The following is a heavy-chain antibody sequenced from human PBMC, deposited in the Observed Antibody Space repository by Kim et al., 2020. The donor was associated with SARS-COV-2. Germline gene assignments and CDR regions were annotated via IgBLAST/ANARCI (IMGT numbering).Heavy chain of an antibody. V-gene: IGHV3-9*01. D-gene: IGHD1-1*01. CDR1: GFTFDDYA. CDR2: ISWNSGSI. CDR3: AKETNWNDASFDY. Sequence: GGSLRLSCAASGFTFDDYAMHWVRQAPGKGLEWVSGISWNSGSIGYVDSVKGRFTISRDNAKNSLYLQMNSLRAEDTALYYCAKETNWNDASFDYWGQGTLVTVSS. J-gene: IGHJ4*02.